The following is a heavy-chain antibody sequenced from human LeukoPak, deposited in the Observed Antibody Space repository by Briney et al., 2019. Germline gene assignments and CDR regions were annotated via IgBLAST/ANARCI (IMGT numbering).Heavy chain of an antibody. Sequence: GGSLRLSCAASGFTFSNYWMSWIRQALGQGLEWVANIKQDGSVKNYVDSVKGRFTISRDNAKNSLYLQMNSLRAEDTAIYYCARDGDTSGWYAWGQGILVTVSS. CDR1: GFTFSNYW. V-gene: IGHV3-7*03. J-gene: IGHJ5*02. D-gene: IGHD6-19*01. CDR3: ARDGDTSGWYA. CDR2: IKQDGSVK.